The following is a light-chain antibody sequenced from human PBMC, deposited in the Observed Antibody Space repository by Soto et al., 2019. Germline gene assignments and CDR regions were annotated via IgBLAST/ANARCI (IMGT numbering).Light chain of an antibody. CDR2: AVT. J-gene: IGLJ1*01. Sequence: QSVLPQPPSVYGSPGQSITISSSGTSSDVGDYNYVSWYQQHPGKAPKLMIYAVTYRPSGLSNRVSGSRSGNTSSLTSSGLQSEDEADYYCSSYTCSKSYVFGTGTKVTDL. V-gene: IGLV2-14*03. CDR3: SSYTCSKSYV. CDR1: SSDVGDYNY.